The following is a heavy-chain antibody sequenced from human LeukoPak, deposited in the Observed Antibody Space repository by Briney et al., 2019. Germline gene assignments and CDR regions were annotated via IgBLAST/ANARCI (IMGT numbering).Heavy chain of an antibody. CDR2: ISYDGSNK. CDR1: GFTFSSYG. J-gene: IGHJ6*03. V-gene: IGHV3-30*18. D-gene: IGHD3-22*01. CDR3: AKDYYDSSGYYYRYYYYYDYRVV. Sequence: AGGSLRLSCAASGFTFSSYGMHWVRQAPGKGLEWVAVISYDGSNKYYADSVKGRFTISRDNAKNTLYLQMNSLRAEDTAVYYCAKDYYDSSGYYYRYYYYYDYRVVWGKGTADTVSS.